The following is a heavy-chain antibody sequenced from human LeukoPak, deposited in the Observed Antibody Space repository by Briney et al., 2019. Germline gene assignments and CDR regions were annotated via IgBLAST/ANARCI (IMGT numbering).Heavy chain of an antibody. J-gene: IGHJ6*03. V-gene: IGHV4-59*01. Sequence: SETLSLTCTVSGGSISSYYWSWIRQPPGKGLEWIGYIYYSGSTNYNPSLKSRVTISVDTSKNQFSLKLSSVTAADTAVYYCARSMLVRGVTYYYYMDVWGKGTTVTISS. CDR2: IYYSGST. CDR1: GGSISSYY. CDR3: ARSMLVRGVTYYYYMDV. D-gene: IGHD3-10*01.